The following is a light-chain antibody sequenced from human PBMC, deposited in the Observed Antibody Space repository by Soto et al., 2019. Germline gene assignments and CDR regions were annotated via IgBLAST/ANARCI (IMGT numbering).Light chain of an antibody. CDR2: KAS. CDR3: QQYYSYSNT. Sequence: DIEMTQSPSTLSASVGDRVTITCRASQSISSWLAGYQQKPGKAPTLLIYKASILESGVPPRFIGSGSGTDFPLTLSSLQPDDFATYYCQQYYSYSNTFGQGTKVESK. J-gene: IGKJ1*01. V-gene: IGKV1-5*03. CDR1: QSISSW.